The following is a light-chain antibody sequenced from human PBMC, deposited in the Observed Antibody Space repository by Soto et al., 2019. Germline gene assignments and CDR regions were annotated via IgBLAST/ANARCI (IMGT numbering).Light chain of an antibody. CDR1: NFGSKT. CDR2: DDR. Sequence: SYELAQPPSVSVAPGQTASITCGGDNFGSKTVHWYQQKPGLAPVLVVYDDRDRPSRIPERFSGSNSGDTDTLTISRVEAGDDADFYCQVWDSDSDHSVFGTGTKVTVL. V-gene: IGLV3-21*02. J-gene: IGLJ1*01. CDR3: QVWDSDSDHSV.